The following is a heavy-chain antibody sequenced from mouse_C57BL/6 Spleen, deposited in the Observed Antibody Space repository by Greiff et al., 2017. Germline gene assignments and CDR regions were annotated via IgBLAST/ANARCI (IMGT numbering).Heavy chain of an antibody. CDR2: ISDGGGYT. D-gene: IGHD2-4*01. J-gene: IGHJ1*03. CDR1: GFAFSSYA. CDR3: ARVMITRLYFDV. Sequence: EVHLLESGGGLVKPGGSLKLSCAASGFAFSSYAMSWVRQTPEKRLEWVATISDGGGYTYYPDNVKGRFTLSRDNAKNNLYLQMSHLKSEDTAMYDCARVMITRLYFDVWGTGTTVTVSS. V-gene: IGHV5-4*01.